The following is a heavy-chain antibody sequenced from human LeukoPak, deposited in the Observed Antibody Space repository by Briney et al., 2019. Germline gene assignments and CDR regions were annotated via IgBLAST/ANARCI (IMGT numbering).Heavy chain of an antibody. CDR2: IGADGSTA. J-gene: IGHJ5*02. Sequence: GGSLRLSCAASRLIFSNYYMSWIRQTPAQGLEWIANIGADGSTAYYADSAKGRFTISRDNARNSLFLQMNSLRVEDTAVYFCARAGTYSGYKVFDNWGQGTLVTVSS. D-gene: IGHD5-12*01. CDR1: RLIFSNYY. CDR3: ARAGTYSGYKVFDN. V-gene: IGHV3-11*01.